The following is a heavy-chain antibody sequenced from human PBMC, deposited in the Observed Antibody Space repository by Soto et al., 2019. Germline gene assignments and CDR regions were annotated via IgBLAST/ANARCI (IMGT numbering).Heavy chain of an antibody. CDR2: IYWDDDK. D-gene: IGHD3-16*01. J-gene: IGHJ5*02. CDR1: GCRLTKHEMG. Sequence: TREKPREAHTLSCTFAGCRLTKHEMGVGWIRQPPGKALECLALIYWDDDKRYSPSLQSRLSITKDTSKNQVVLTMTNVDPVDTATYYCAQIPNSYQYAWFEPWGQGTLVTVSS. V-gene: IGHV2-5*02. CDR3: AQIPNSYQYAWFEP.